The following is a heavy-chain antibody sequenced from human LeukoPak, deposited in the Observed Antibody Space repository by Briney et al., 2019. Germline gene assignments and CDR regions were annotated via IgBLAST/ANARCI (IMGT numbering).Heavy chain of an antibody. D-gene: IGHD2-2*01. CDR1: GYTFTGYY. CDR3: ASDSWRSSTSCVS. V-gene: IGHV1-2*02. J-gene: IGHJ4*02. CDR2: INPNSGGT. Sequence: ASVKVSCKASGYTFTGYYMHWVRQALGQGLEWMGWINPNSGGTNYAQKFQGRVTMTRDTSISTAYMELSRLRSDDTAVYYCASDSWRSSTSCVSWGQGTLVTVSS.